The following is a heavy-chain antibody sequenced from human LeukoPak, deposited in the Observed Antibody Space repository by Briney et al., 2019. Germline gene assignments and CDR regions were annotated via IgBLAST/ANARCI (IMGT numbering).Heavy chain of an antibody. CDR3: ARDYAGYDSSGYYYEIHYFDV. CDR1: GGTFSSYA. J-gene: IGHJ6*03. CDR2: IIPILGIA. V-gene: IGHV1-69*04. Sequence: SVKVSCKASGGTFSSYAISWVRQAPGQGLEWMGRIIPILGIANYAQKFQGRVTITADKSTSTAYMELSSLRSEDTAVYYCARDYAGYDSSGYYYEIHYFDVWGKGTTVTVSS. D-gene: IGHD3-22*01.